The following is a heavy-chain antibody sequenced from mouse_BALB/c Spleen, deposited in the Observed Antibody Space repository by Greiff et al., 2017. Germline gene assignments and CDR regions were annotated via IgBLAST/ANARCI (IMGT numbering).Heavy chain of an antibody. CDR3: ARRGYYGSEDFDY. Sequence: VKLQQSGAELVRPGVSVKISCKGSGYTFTDYAMHWVKQSHAKSLEWIGVISTYYGDASYNQKFKGKATMTVDKSSSTAYMELARLTSEDSAIYYCARRGYYGSEDFDYWGQGTTLTVSS. D-gene: IGHD1-1*01. CDR2: ISTYYGDA. J-gene: IGHJ2*01. V-gene: IGHV1S137*01. CDR1: GYTFTDYA.